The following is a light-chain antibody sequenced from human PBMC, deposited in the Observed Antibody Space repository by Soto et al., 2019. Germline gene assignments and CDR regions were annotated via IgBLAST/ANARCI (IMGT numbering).Light chain of an antibody. CDR1: SSDVGGYDY. V-gene: IGLV2-14*01. Sequence: HSVLTQPASVSGSPGQSITISCTGTSSDVGGYDYVSWLQQHPGKAPKLMIYEVSKRPSGVSNRFSGSKSGNTASLTISGLQAEDEADYYCSSYTVSSALVFGGGTKVTVL. J-gene: IGLJ2*01. CDR3: SSYTVSSALV. CDR2: EVS.